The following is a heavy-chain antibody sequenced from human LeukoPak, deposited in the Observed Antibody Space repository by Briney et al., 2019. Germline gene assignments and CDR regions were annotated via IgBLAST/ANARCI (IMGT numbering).Heavy chain of an antibody. Sequence: GASVKVSCKASGYTFTGYYMHWVRQAPGQGLEWMGWINPNSGVTNSAQKFQGRVTMTRDTSTSTAYMDLSSLRSEDTAVYYCAAARGATIELLDYWGQGTLVTVSS. CDR3: AAARGATIELLDY. V-gene: IGHV1-2*02. D-gene: IGHD5-12*01. CDR2: INPNSGVT. J-gene: IGHJ4*02. CDR1: GYTFTGYY.